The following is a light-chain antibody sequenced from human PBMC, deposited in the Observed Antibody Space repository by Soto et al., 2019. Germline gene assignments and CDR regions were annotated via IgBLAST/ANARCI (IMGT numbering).Light chain of an antibody. CDR3: SSFAGGGNPVL. CDR1: SSDVGGYNY. Sequence: QSVLTQPPSASGSLGQSVTISCTGTSSDVGGYNYVSWHQQHPGKAPKVMIYEVTKRPPGVPDRFSGSKSGNTASLTVSVLQAEDEAEYYCSSFAGGGNPVLLGGGTKLTVL. V-gene: IGLV2-8*01. CDR2: EVT. J-gene: IGLJ2*01.